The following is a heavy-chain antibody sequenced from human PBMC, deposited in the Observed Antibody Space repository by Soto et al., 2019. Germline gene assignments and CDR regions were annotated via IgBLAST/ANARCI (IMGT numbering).Heavy chain of an antibody. CDR2: INGYNGNT. CDR1: GYTFTRSG. CDR3: ARTGDVPYHYHGMDV. V-gene: IGHV1-18*01. Sequence: QVQLVQSGAEVKKPGASVKVSCKASGYTFTRSGISWVRQAPGQGLEWMGWINGYNGNTNYTQKFQGRITMTTDTPTSTASREMRSLSSAATAVYYCARTGDVPYHYHGMDVWGQGPTVIVSS. D-gene: IGHD3-16*01. J-gene: IGHJ6*02.